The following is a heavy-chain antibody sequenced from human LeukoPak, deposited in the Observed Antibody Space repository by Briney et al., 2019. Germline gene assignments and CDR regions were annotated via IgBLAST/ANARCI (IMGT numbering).Heavy chain of an antibody. V-gene: IGHV3-30-3*01. CDR3: AKDSPVLLWFGELYYY. Sequence: PGGSLRLSCAASGFTFSSYAMHWVRQAPGKGLEWVAVISYDGSNKYYADSVKGRFTISRDNSKNTLYLQMNSLRAEDTAVYYCAKDSPVLLWFGELYYYWGQGTLVTVSS. CDR1: GFTFSSYA. J-gene: IGHJ4*02. D-gene: IGHD3-10*01. CDR2: ISYDGSNK.